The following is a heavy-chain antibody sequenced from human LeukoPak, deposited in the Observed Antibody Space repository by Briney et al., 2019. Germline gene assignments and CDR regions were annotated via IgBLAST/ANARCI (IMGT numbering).Heavy chain of an antibody. V-gene: IGHV3-48*01. CDR3: ARDYKYAFDN. CDR1: EFTFSDYS. CDR2: IGIDSGNT. D-gene: IGHD5-24*01. J-gene: IGHJ4*02. Sequence: GGSLRLSCAASEFTFSDYSMNWVRQAPGKELEWISYIGIDSGNTNYADSVKGRFTISGDKAKNSLYLQMNSLRVEDTAVYYCARDYKYAFDNWGQGTLVTVSS.